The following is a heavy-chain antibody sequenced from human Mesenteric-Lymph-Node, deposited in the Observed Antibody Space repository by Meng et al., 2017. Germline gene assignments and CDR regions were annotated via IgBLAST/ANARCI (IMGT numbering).Heavy chain of an antibody. CDR3: ARVGCSGGSCYSGYFDY. D-gene: IGHD2-15*01. CDR1: GGSISTYR. Sequence: SETLSLTCTVSGGSISTYRWHWIRQAPGKRLEWIGYNSYSGSTNYNPSLTSRVTISVDTSKNQFSLKLSSVTAEDTAVYYCARVGCSGGSCYSGYFDYWGQGTLVTVSS. V-gene: IGHV4-59*01. CDR2: NSYSGST. J-gene: IGHJ4*02.